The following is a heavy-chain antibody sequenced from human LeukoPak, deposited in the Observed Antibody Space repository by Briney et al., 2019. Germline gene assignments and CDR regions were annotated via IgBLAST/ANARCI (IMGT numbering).Heavy chain of an antibody. CDR1: GYSLSQLS. CDR3: ARVLTDNAFDI. V-gene: IGHV1-24*01. J-gene: IGHJ3*02. Sequence: GASVKVSCKVSGYSLSQLSINWVRQAPGKGLDWMGGFDSEDSKTFSAQKFQGRVTMTGDTSISTAYMELSRLRSDDTAVYYCARVLTDNAFDIWGQGTMVTVSS. CDR2: FDSEDSKT. D-gene: IGHD2-8*02.